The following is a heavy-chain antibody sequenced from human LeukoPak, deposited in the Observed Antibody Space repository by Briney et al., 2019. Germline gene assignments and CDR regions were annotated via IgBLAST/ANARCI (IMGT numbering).Heavy chain of an antibody. V-gene: IGHV3-15*01. CDR1: GFTFTNAW. D-gene: IGHD5-18*01. Sequence: GGSLRLSCVVSGFTFTNAWMTWVRQAPGKGLEWVGRIRSKTDGGTTDYAAPVKGRFTISRDDSKNTVYLQMNSLTTEDTAVYFCAHRDTAMVRVDYWGQGTLVTVSS. J-gene: IGHJ4*02. CDR2: IRSKTDGGTT. CDR3: AHRDTAMVRVDY.